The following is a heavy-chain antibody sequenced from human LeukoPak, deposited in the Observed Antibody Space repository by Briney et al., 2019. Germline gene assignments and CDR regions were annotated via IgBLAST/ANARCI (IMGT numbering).Heavy chain of an antibody. J-gene: IGHJ6*02. D-gene: IGHD2-21*02. CDR3: AKGDRYYYYGMDV. CDR1: GFTFDDYA. Sequence: GGSLRLSCAASGFTFDDYAMHWVRQAPGKGLEWVSGISWNSGSIGYADSVKGRFTISRDNAKNSLYLQMNSLRAEDTALYYCAKGDRYYYYGMDVWGQGTTVTVSS. V-gene: IGHV3-9*01. CDR2: ISWNSGSI.